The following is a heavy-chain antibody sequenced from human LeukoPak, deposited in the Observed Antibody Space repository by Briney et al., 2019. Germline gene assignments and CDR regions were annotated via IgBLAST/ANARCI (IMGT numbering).Heavy chain of an antibody. J-gene: IGHJ6*02. CDR2: IWYDGSNK. CDR3: ARAPYDSSGYYSYYYYYYGMDV. Sequence: GGSLRLSCAASGFTFSSYGMHWVRQAPGKGLKWVAVIWYDGSNKYYADSVKGRFTISRDNSKNTLYLQMNSLRAEDTAVYYCARAPYDSSGYYSYYYYYYGMDVWGQGTTVTVSS. D-gene: IGHD3-22*01. CDR1: GFTFSSYG. V-gene: IGHV3-33*01.